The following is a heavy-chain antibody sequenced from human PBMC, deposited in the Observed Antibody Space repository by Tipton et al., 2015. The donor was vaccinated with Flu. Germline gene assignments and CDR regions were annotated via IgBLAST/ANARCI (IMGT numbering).Heavy chain of an antibody. V-gene: IGHV3-53*01. CDR1: GFTVSSNY. CDR2: IYSDGST. CDR3: ARGQGANP. Sequence: GSLRLSCAASGFTVSSNYMSWVRQAPGKGLEWVSVIYSDGSTYYIDSVKGRFTISRYNSKNMLSLEMNSLRAEDTAVYYCARGQGANPWGQGTLVTVSS. J-gene: IGHJ5*02.